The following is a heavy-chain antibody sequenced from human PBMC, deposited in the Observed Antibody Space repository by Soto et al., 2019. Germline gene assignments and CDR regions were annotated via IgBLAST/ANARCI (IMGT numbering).Heavy chain of an antibody. CDR2: ISYDGSNK. CDR1: GFTFSSYA. V-gene: IGHV3-30-3*01. D-gene: IGHD3-16*02. Sequence: QVQLVESGGGVVQPGRSLRVSCAASGFTFSSYAMHWVRQAPGKGLEWVAVISYDGSNKYYADSVQGRFTISRDKSKNTLYLQMNSLSAEDTAVYYCARARYRYYDYVWGSYRQPFSMDVWGQGTTVTVS. J-gene: IGHJ6*02. CDR3: ARARYRYYDYVWGSYRQPFSMDV.